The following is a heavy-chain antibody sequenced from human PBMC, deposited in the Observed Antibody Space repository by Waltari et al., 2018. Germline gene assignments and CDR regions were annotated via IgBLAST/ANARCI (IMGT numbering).Heavy chain of an antibody. CDR1: GGSLSGYY. CDR3: ARGRDGYNRGYFDY. Sequence: QVQLQQWGAGLLKPSETLSLTCAVYGGSLSGYYWSWLRQPPGKGLGWIGEINHSGSTNYNPSLKSRVTISVDTSKNQFSLKLSSVTAADTAVYYCARGRDGYNRGYFDYWGQGTLVTVSS. V-gene: IGHV4-34*01. D-gene: IGHD5-12*01. J-gene: IGHJ4*02. CDR2: INHSGST.